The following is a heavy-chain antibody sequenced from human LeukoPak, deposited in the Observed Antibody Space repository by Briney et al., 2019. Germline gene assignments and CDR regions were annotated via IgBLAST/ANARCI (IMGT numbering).Heavy chain of an antibody. J-gene: IGHJ3*02. D-gene: IGHD2-15*01. Sequence: GGSLRLSCAASGFTFSDYYMSWIRQAPGKGLEWVSYISSSGSTIYYADSVKGRLTISRDNSKNTLYLQMNSLRAEDTAVFYCARTPTGVVVAATGGGFDIWGQGTTVTVSS. CDR1: GFTFSDYY. V-gene: IGHV3-11*04. CDR2: ISSSGSTI. CDR3: ARTPTGVVVAATGGGFDI.